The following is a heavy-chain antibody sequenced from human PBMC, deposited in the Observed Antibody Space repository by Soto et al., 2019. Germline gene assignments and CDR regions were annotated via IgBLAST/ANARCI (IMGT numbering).Heavy chain of an antibody. Sequence: SQTLSLTCAISGDSVSSNSASWNWIRQSPSRGLEWLGRTYYRSKWYNDYAVSVKSRVTINPDTSKNQFSLQLNSVTPEDTAVYYCAREKTAVAGVYYFDYWGQGTLVTVSS. D-gene: IGHD6-19*01. CDR3: AREKTAVAGVYYFDY. CDR1: GDSVSSNSAS. J-gene: IGHJ4*02. V-gene: IGHV6-1*01. CDR2: TYYRSKWYN.